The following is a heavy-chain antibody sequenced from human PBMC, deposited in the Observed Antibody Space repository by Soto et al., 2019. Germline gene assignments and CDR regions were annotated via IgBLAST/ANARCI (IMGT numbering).Heavy chain of an antibody. V-gene: IGHV3-30*18. J-gene: IGHJ1*01. Sequence: QVHLVESGGGVVQPGRSLRLSCAASGFTFSSYGMHWVRQAPGKGLEWVAVVSNDGSDKYHADSVRGRFTISRDNSKNTLYLQLKGLRAEDTAVYFCAKERGRGYYDRSGEQFFQDWGQGTVVTVAS. D-gene: IGHD3-22*01. CDR3: AKERGRGYYDRSGEQFFQD. CDR2: VSNDGSDK. CDR1: GFTFSSYG.